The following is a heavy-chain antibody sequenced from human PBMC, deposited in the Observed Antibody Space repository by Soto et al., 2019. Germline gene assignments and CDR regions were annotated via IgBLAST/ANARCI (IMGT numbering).Heavy chain of an antibody. Sequence: QVQLQESGPGLVKPSQTLSLTCTVSGDSITNGAYYWSWIRQSPGKGLEWIGYIYYSGDTQYNPSLRSRFTISLDTSKNQFSLRLSSVTAADTAVYYCARVESASWFDYWGQGTLVTVSS. CDR3: ARVESASWFDY. CDR1: GDSITNGAYY. CDR2: IYYSGDT. D-gene: IGHD2-2*01. V-gene: IGHV4-31*03. J-gene: IGHJ4*02.